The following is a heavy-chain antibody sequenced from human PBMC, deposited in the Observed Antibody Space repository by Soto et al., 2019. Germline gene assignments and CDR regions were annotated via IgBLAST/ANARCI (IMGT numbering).Heavy chain of an antibody. CDR2: ISAHNGNT. V-gene: IGHV1-18*01. CDR3: ARGRYGDY. J-gene: IGHJ4*02. D-gene: IGHD1-1*01. Sequence: QVHLVQSGAEVKKPGASVKVSCKASGYTFTSYGITWVRQAPGQGREWMGWISAHNGNTDYAQKLQGRVIVTRDTSTSTAYMELRSLRSDYTAVYYCARGRYGDYWGQGALVTVSS. CDR1: GYTFTSYG.